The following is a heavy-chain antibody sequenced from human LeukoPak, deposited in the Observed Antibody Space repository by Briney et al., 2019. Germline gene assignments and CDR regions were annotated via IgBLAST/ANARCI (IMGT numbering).Heavy chain of an antibody. V-gene: IGHV4-30-2*01. Sequence: SETLSLTCAISGGSFSSGGYSWSWIRQPPGKGLEWIAHIYHSDSVYYNPSLKSRVTISVDTSKNQFSLKLSSVTAADTAVYYCARGVGATDYWGQGTLVTVSS. D-gene: IGHD1-26*01. J-gene: IGHJ4*02. CDR2: IYHSDSV. CDR3: ARGVGATDY. CDR1: GGSFSSGGYS.